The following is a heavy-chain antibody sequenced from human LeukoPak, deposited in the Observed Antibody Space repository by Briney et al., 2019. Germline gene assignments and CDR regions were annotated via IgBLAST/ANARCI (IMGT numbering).Heavy chain of an antibody. CDR2: TRNKVNSYTT. V-gene: IGHV3-72*01. CDR3: ARRGYYWYFDL. Sequence: GGSLRLSCAASGFTLSDHYMEWVRQAPGKGLEWVGLTRNKVNSYTTEYAASVKGRFTISRDNSQNSLYLQMDSLKTEDTAVYYCARRGYYWYFDLWGRGTLVTVSS. J-gene: IGHJ2*01. D-gene: IGHD2-15*01. CDR1: GFTLSDHY.